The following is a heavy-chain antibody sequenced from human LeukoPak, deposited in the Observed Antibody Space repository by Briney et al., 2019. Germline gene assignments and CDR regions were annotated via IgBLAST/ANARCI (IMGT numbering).Heavy chain of an antibody. D-gene: IGHD3-10*01. CDR2: IYVGGTT. Sequence: GGSLRLSCAASGFIVNINYMSWVRQAPGKGLDWVSLIYVGGTTYYADSVKGRFTISRDNSRNTLHLQMRSLRVEDTAVYYCVKDSSSGSYFDYWGQGTLVTVSS. J-gene: IGHJ4*02. V-gene: IGHV3-66*01. CDR3: VKDSSSGSYFDY. CDR1: GFIVNINY.